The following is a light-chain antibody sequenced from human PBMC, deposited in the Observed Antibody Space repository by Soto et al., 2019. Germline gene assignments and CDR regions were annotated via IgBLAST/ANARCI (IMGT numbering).Light chain of an antibody. CDR1: SGDVVGYNS. V-gene: IGLV2-14*03. CDR2: DVS. CDR3: SSYTTSSTPHYV. J-gene: IGLJ1*01. Sequence: QSVLTQPASVSGSPGQSITISCTGTSGDVVGYNSVSWYQHHPGKAPKLMIFDVSDRPSGVSSRFSGFKSGNTASLTISGLQAEDEADYYCSSYTTSSTPHYVFGPGTKVTVL.